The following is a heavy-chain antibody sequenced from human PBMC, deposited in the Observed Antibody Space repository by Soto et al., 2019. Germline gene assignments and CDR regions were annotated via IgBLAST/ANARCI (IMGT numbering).Heavy chain of an antibody. CDR3: ARVRGGLGNYTPLPSR. CDR1: GGSISSGGYY. CDR2: IYYSGST. Sequence: PSETLSLPCTVSGGSISSGGYYWSWIRQHPGKGLEWIGYIYYSGSTYYNPSLKSRVTISVDTSKNQFSLKLSSVTAADTAVYYCARVRGGLGNYTPLPSRWGQGTLVTVSS. V-gene: IGHV4-31*03. J-gene: IGHJ4*02. D-gene: IGHD3-10*01.